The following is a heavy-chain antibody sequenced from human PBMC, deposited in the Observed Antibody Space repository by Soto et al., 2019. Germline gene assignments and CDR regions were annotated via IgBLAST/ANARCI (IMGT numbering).Heavy chain of an antibody. CDR1: GFTVSSSS. CDR2: IYAGGAT. Sequence: EVELVETGGGVIQPGGSLRLSCAASGFTVSSSSMSWVRQAPGKGLEWVSLIYAGGATYYGDSVKGRVTISRDTSKNTLSLQMTSLRADDTAVYYCARDDSFLGAPFHYWGQGTLVTVSS. D-gene: IGHD3-16*01. J-gene: IGHJ4*02. CDR3: ARDDSFLGAPFHY. V-gene: IGHV3-53*02.